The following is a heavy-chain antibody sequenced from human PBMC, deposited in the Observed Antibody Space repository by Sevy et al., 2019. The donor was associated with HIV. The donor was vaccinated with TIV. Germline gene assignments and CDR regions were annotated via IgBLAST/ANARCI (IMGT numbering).Heavy chain of an antibody. D-gene: IGHD1-7*01. V-gene: IGHV3-53*01. CDR3: ARELTGTKGVYYYYGMDV. CDR1: GFTVSSNY. Sequence: GGSLRLSCAASGFTVSSNYMSWVRQAPGKGLEWVSVIYSGGSTYYADSVKGRFTISRDNSKNTLYLHMNRLRAEDTAVYYCARELTGTKGVYYYYGMDVWGQGTTVTVSS. J-gene: IGHJ6*02. CDR2: IYSGGST.